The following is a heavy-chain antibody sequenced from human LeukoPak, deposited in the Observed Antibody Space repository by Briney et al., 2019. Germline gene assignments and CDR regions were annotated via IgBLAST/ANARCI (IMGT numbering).Heavy chain of an antibody. J-gene: IGHJ4*02. Sequence: SETLSLTCAVSGGSFSGYYWTWIRQPPGKGLEWIGEINHSGSANYNPSLKSRVTISLDTSKNQFPLKVSSVTAADTAVYYCARGQGTVTTHWGQGTLVTVSS. CDR1: GGSFSGYY. CDR3: ARGQGTVTTH. V-gene: IGHV4-34*01. CDR2: INHSGSA. D-gene: IGHD4-17*01.